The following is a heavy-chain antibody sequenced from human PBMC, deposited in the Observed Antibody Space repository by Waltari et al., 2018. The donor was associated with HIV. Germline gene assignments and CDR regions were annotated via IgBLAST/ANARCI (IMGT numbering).Heavy chain of an antibody. J-gene: IGHJ2*01. CDR2: IKYDGSSA. D-gene: IGHD3-3*01. V-gene: IGHV3-74*01. CDR3: ARVEVVISSPWYWYFDL. Sequence: EVQLVESGGGLVQPGGSLRLSCAATGFIFSSYWMHWVRQVPGEGLVWVPRIKYDGSSATYADSVKGRFTISRDNAKKTLYLQMNSLRAEDTAVYYCARVEVVISSPWYWYFDLWGRGTLVTVSS. CDR1: GFIFSSYW.